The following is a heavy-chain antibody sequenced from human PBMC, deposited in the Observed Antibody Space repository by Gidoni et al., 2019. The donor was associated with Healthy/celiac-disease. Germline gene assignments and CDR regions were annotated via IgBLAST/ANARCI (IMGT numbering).Heavy chain of an antibody. D-gene: IGHD6-13*01. J-gene: IGHJ6*02. CDR2: IIPIFGTA. CDR3: ARDRRIAAAGYYYYYGMDV. Sequence: QVQLVQSGAEGKKPGSSEQVSCKASGGTFSSEAISRVRQAPGQGLEWMGGIIPIFGTANYAQKFQGRVTITADKSTSTAYMELSSLRSEDTAVYYCARDRRIAAAGYYYYYGMDVWGQGTTVTVSS. V-gene: IGHV1-69*06. CDR1: GGTFSSEA.